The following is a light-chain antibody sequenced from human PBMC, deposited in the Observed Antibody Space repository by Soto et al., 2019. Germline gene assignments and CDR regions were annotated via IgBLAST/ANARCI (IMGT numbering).Light chain of an antibody. CDR3: SSYTSSSTLGGV. CDR2: DVS. V-gene: IGLV2-14*01. CDR1: SSDVGGYNY. Sequence: QSALTQPASVSGSPGQSITISCTGTSSDVGGYNYVSWYQQHPGKAPKLMIYDVSNRPSGVSNRFSGSKSGNTASLTISGLQAEDEADYYCSSYTSSSTLGGVFGTGTKVIVL. J-gene: IGLJ1*01.